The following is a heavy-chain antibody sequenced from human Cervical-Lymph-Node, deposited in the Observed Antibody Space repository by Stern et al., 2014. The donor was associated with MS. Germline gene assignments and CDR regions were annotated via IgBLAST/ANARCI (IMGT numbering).Heavy chain of an antibody. CDR3: ARQLSSEALDY. V-gene: IGHV5-51*01. J-gene: IGHJ4*02. Sequence: EVQLVQSGAVVRKPGDSLRISCKGSGYTFTTYWIGWVRQMPGKGLEWMGMFYPADSDTRYSPSFQGQVTFSADKSISTAYLQWSSLKASDTAMYFCARQLSSEALDYWGPGTLVTVSS. CDR2: FYPADSDT. D-gene: IGHD6-19*01. CDR1: GYTFTTYW.